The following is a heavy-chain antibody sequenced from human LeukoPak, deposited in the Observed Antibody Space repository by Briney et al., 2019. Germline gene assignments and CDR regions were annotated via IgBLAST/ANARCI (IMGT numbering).Heavy chain of an antibody. CDR2: IYSDGST. V-gene: IGHV3-66*02. CDR3: TNLPTY. J-gene: IGHJ4*02. Sequence: PGGSLRLSCAASGFTVSSNYMTWVRQAPGKGLEWVSVIYSDGSTFYADSVKGRFTLSRDNSKNTLYLQMDSLRPEDTAVYYCTNLPTYWGQGTLVTVSS. CDR1: GFTVSSNY.